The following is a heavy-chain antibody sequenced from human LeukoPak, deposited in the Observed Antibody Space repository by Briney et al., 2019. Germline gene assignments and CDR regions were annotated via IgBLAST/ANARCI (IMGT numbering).Heavy chain of an antibody. D-gene: IGHD5-18*01. V-gene: IGHV4-31*03. CDR3: ARGRLIQLWGFGYGMDV. CDR1: GGSISSGGYY. CDR2: IYYSGST. Sequence: SSQTLSLTCTVSGGSISSGGYYWSWIRQHPGKGLEWIGYIYYSGSTYYNPSLKSRVTISVDTSKNQFSLKLSSVTAADTAVYYCARGRLIQLWGFGYGMDVWGQGTTVTVSS. J-gene: IGHJ6*02.